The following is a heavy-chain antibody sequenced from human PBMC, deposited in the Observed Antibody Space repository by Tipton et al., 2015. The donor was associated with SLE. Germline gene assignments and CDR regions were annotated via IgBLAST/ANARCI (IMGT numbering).Heavy chain of an antibody. V-gene: IGHV3-66*01. J-gene: IGHJ6*02. CDR2: IYSGGST. CDR3: AGERTIFGAVQMDV. CDR1: GFTVSSNY. Sequence: SLRLSCAASGFTVSSNYMSWVRQAPGKGLEWVSVIYSGGSTYYADSVKGRFTISRDNSKNTLYLQMNSLRAEDTAVYYCAGERTIFGAVQMDVWGQGTTVTVSS. D-gene: IGHD3-3*01.